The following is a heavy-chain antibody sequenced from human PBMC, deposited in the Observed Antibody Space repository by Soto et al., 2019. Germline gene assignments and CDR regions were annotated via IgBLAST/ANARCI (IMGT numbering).Heavy chain of an antibody. J-gene: IGHJ6*02. D-gene: IGHD1-26*01. CDR2: IYPGDSDT. CDR3: ARRVGSYYYYAMDV. CDR1: GYTFTNYW. V-gene: IGHV5-51*01. Sequence: GESLKISCKGSGYTFTNYWIAWVRKMPGKGLEWMGIIYPGDSDTIYSPSFQGQVTISADKSISTAYLQWSSLKASDTATYYCARRVGSYYYYAMDVWGQGTTVTVSS.